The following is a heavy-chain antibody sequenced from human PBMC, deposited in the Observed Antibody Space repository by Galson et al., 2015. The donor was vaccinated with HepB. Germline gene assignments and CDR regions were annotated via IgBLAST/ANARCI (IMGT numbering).Heavy chain of an antibody. V-gene: IGHV1-24*01. Sequence: SVKVSCKVSGYTLTELSMHWVRQAPGKGLEWMGGFDPEDGETIYAQKFQGRVTMTEDTSTDTAYMELSSLRSEDTAVYYCATGRIVLTDNWFDPWGQGTLVTVSS. D-gene: IGHD2-8*01. CDR2: FDPEDGET. CDR1: GYTLTELS. J-gene: IGHJ5*02. CDR3: ATGRIVLTDNWFDP.